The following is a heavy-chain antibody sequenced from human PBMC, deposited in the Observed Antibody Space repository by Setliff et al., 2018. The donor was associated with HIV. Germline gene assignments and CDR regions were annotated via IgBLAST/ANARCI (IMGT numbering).Heavy chain of an antibody. V-gene: IGHV3-30-3*01. D-gene: IGHD3-3*01. CDR3: ARDVSWRVRTYIDY. Sequence: GGSLRLSCAASGFTFSSYAMHWVRQAPGKGLEWVAVISYDGSNKYYADSVKGRFTISRDNSKNTLYLQMNSLRAEDTAVYYCARDVSWRVRTYIDYWGQGALVTVSS. J-gene: IGHJ4*02. CDR1: GFTFSSYA. CDR2: ISYDGSNK.